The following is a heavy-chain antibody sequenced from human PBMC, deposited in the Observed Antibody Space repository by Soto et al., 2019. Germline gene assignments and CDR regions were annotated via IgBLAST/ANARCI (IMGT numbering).Heavy chain of an antibody. CDR1: GYTFTGYY. D-gene: IGHD3-16*01. CDR3: ARDAGGDEAPMDY. Sequence: QVQLVQSGAEVKKPGASVKVSCKASGYTFTGYYMHWVRQAPGQGLEWMGWINPNSGGTNYAQKFQGWVTMTRDTSVSTPYMEPSRRRSDDPAVYECARDAGGDEAPMDYGGQGTLVTVSS. CDR2: INPNSGGT. J-gene: IGHJ4*02. V-gene: IGHV1-2*04.